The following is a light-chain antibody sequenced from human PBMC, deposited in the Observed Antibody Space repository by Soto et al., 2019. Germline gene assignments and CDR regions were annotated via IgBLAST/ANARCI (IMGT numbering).Light chain of an antibody. V-gene: IGKV1-9*01. Sequence: DIQLTQSPSFLSASVGDRVTITCRASQVISSYLAWYQQKPGKAPKVLIYAASTSQSGVPSRFSGSGSGTDFPLTISSLQPEDCATYGCQQLNRYPLTFGGGTKVEIK. CDR2: AAS. CDR3: QQLNRYPLT. CDR1: QVISSY. J-gene: IGKJ4*01.